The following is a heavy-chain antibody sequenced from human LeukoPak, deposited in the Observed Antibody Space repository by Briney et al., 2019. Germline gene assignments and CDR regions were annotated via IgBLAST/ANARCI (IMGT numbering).Heavy chain of an antibody. Sequence: SETLSLTCTVSGGSITSSSYYWGWIRQPPGKGPEWIVSIYYTGSTNYNPSLKSRVTISLDTSKNQFSLKLTSVTAADTAVYYCASVRGYSSGWYASGFDPWGQGTLVTVSS. V-gene: IGHV4-39*07. D-gene: IGHD6-19*01. CDR1: GGSITSSSYY. CDR2: IYYTGST. CDR3: ASVRGYSSGWYASGFDP. J-gene: IGHJ5*02.